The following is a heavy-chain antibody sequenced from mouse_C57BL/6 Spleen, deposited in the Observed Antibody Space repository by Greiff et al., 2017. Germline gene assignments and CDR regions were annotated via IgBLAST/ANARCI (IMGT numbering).Heavy chain of an antibody. CDR3: ARPEY. CDR2: IYPGSGST. J-gene: IGHJ4*01. V-gene: IGHV1-55*01. CDR1: GYTFTSYW. Sequence: QVQLQQPGAELVKPGASVKMSCKASGYTFTSYWITWVKQRPGQGLEWIGDIYPGSGSTNYNEKFKSKATLTLDTSSSTAYMQLSSLTSEDSAVYYCARPEYWGQGTSVTVSS.